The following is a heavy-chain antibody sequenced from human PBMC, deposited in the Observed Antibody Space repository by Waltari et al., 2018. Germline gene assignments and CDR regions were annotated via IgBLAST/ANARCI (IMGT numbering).Heavy chain of an antibody. D-gene: IGHD3-16*01. CDR2: INPTSGGT. CDR1: GYTFTAYL. V-gene: IGHV1-2*02. J-gene: IGHJ4*02. Sequence: QVQLVQSGAEVRKPGASVRVPCKTSGYTFTAYLLHWVRQAPGHGLEWRGGINPTSGGTNYAQKFQGRVTITRDTSISTAYVELSRLTSDDTAVYYCARELEGGYFDYWGQGTLVTVSS. CDR3: ARELEGGYFDY.